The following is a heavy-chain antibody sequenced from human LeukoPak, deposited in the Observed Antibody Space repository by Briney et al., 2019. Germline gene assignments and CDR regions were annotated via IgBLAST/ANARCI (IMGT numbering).Heavy chain of an antibody. J-gene: IGHJ6*03. D-gene: IGHD3-10*01. V-gene: IGHV4-61*02. CDR3: ARCSGWGSGSSYYYYMDV. CDR2: IYTSGST. Sequence: PSQTLSLTCTVSGGSISSGSYYWSWIRQPAGKGLEWIGRIYTSGSTNYNPSLKSRVTISVDTSKNQFSLKLSSVTAADTAVYYCARCSGWGSGSSYYYYMDVWGKGTTVTVSS. CDR1: GGSISSGSYY.